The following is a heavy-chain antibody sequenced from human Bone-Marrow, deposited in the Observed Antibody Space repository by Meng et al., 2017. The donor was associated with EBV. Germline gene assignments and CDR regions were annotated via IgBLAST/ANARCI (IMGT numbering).Heavy chain of an antibody. CDR1: GESFSAYY. CDR3: ARYSSGWQKYFQY. D-gene: IGHD6-19*01. J-gene: IGHJ1*01. Sequence: RQRGGPLLLKPSEPLSLPCAVYGESFSAYYWSWARQSPGKGLEWIGEISHAGSTNYNPSLSSRVTISIDTSKNQFSLRLNSVTAADRGVYYCARYSSGWQKYFQYWDQGTLVTVSS. V-gene: IGHV4-34*01. CDR2: ISHAGST.